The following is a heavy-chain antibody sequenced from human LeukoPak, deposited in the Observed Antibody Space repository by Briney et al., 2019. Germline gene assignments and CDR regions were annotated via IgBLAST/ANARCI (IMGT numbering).Heavy chain of an antibody. CDR1: GFTFSDYY. J-gene: IGHJ4*02. D-gene: IGHD3-9*01. V-gene: IGHV3-11*04. Sequence: GGSLRLSCAASGFTFSDYYMSWIRQAPGKGLEWVSYISSSGSIIYYADSVKGRFTISRDNAKKSLYLQMNSLRAEDTAVYYCARSYYDILTGDHDDYWGQGTLVTVSS. CDR2: ISSSGSII. CDR3: ARSYYDILTGDHDDY.